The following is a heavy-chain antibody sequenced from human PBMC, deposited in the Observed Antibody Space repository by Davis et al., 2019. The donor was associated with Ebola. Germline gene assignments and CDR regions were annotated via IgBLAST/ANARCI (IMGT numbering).Heavy chain of an antibody. CDR1: GFTFSSDS. CDR3: ARSINNYYYGMDV. Sequence: PGGSLRLSCVASGFTFSSDSMNWVRQAPGKGLEWVSSISSSSSYIYYADSVRGRFTISRDNAKNSLYLQMNSLRAEDTAVYYCARSINNYYYGMDVWGQGTTVTVSS. J-gene: IGHJ6*02. CDR2: ISSSSSYI. V-gene: IGHV3-21*01.